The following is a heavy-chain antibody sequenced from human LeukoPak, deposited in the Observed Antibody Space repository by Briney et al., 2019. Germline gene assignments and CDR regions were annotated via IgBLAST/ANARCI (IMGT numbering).Heavy chain of an antibody. CDR2: IDPSDSYT. Sequence: GGSLRISCKGSGYSFTSYWISWGRQMPGKGLEWMGRIDPSDSYTNYSPSFQGHVTISADKSISTAYLQWSSLKASDTAMYYCARGFYGSGSPFDYWGQGTLVTVSS. V-gene: IGHV5-10-1*01. D-gene: IGHD3-10*01. CDR3: ARGFYGSGSPFDY. CDR1: GYSFTSYW. J-gene: IGHJ4*02.